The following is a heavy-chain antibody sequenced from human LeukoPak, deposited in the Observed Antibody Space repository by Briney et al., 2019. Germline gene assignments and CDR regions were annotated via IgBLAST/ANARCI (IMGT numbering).Heavy chain of an antibody. D-gene: IGHD1-26*01. J-gene: IGHJ4*02. Sequence: ASVKVSCKASGYTFTSYDINWVRQATGQGLEWMGWMNPNSGNTGYAQKFQGRVTMTRNTSISTAYTELSSLRSEDTAVYYCARVLRIVGATTLGYWGQGTLVTVSS. V-gene: IGHV1-8*01. CDR3: ARVLRIVGATTLGY. CDR2: MNPNSGNT. CDR1: GYTFTSYD.